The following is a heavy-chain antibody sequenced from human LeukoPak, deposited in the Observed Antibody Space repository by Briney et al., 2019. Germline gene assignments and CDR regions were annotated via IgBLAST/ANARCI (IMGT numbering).Heavy chain of an antibody. CDR3: ARGPLRGSELRGLDS. CDR2: IIPNSVDT. V-gene: IGHV1-2*06. CDR1: GYSFTGYY. Sequence: ASVKVSCKTSGYSFTGYYIHWVRQAPGQGLEWMGRIIPNSVDTEYAQKFQGRVVMSTDTSITTAYMYLSGLTSDDTAVYYCARGPLRGSELRGLDSWGQGTLVTVSS. J-gene: IGHJ5*01. D-gene: IGHD1-14*01.